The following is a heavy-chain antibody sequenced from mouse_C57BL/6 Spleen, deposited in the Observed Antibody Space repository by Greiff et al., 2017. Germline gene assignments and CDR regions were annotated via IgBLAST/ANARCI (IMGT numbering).Heavy chain of an antibody. CDR2: ISYDGSN. CDR3: ARGGSNYLTWFAY. V-gene: IGHV3-6*01. J-gene: IGHJ3*01. CDR1: GYSITSGYY. Sequence: DVKLQESGPGLVKPSQSLSLTCSVTGYSITSGYYWNWIRQFPGNKLEWMGYISYDGSNNYNPSLKNRISITRDTSKNQFFLKLNSVTTEDTATYYCARGGSNYLTWFAYWGQGTLVTVSA. D-gene: IGHD2-5*01.